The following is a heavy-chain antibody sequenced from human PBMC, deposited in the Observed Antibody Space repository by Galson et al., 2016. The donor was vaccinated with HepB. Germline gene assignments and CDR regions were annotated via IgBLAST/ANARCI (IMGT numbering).Heavy chain of an antibody. CDR1: GFTFSGSA. V-gene: IGHV3-73*01. J-gene: IGHJ4*02. D-gene: IGHD3-3*01. CDR2: IRSKANNYAT. Sequence: SLRLSCAATGFTFSGSALPWVRQASGKGLEWVGRIRSKANNYATAYAASVKGRFTISRDDSKNTAYLQMNSLETEDTAVYYCTSLTIFGVVTNYWGQGTQVTVSS. CDR3: TSLTIFGVVTNY.